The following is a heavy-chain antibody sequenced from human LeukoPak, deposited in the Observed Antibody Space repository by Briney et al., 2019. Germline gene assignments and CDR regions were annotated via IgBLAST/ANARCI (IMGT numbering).Heavy chain of an antibody. CDR3: AAEMDTAMALDY. V-gene: IGHV1-58*01. CDR2: IVVGSGNT. J-gene: IGHJ4*02. Sequence: ASVKVSCKASGFTFTSSAVQWVRQARGQRLEWIGWIVVGSGNTNYAQKFQERVTITRDTSTSTAYMELSSLRSEDTAVYYCAAEMDTAMALDYWGQGTLVTVSS. D-gene: IGHD5-18*01. CDR1: GFTFTSSA.